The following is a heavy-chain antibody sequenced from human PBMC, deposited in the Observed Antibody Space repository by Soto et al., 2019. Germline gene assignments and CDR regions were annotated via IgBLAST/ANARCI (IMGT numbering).Heavy chain of an antibody. Sequence: GGSLRLSCAASGFTFSSYAMSWVRQAPGKGLEWVSAISGSGGSTYYADSVKGRFTISRDNSKNTLYLQMNSLRAEDTAVYYCAKAGDIVVVPAVMGYNWFDPWGQGTLVTVSS. D-gene: IGHD2-2*01. CDR1: GFTFSSYA. J-gene: IGHJ5*02. V-gene: IGHV3-23*01. CDR3: AKAGDIVVVPAVMGYNWFDP. CDR2: ISGSGGST.